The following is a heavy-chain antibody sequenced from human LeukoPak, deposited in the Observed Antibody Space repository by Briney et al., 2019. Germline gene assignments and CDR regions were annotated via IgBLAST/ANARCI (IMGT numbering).Heavy chain of an antibody. CDR1: GFTFSSYA. Sequence: PGGSLRLSCAASGFTFSSYAMSWVRQAPGKGLEWVSAISGSGGSTYYADSVKGRFTISRDNSKNTLYLQMNSLRAEDTAVYYCAKEVYVVVVPAAPLYYGMDVWGQGTTVTVSS. D-gene: IGHD2-2*01. J-gene: IGHJ6*02. CDR3: AKEVYVVVVPAAPLYYGMDV. CDR2: ISGSGGST. V-gene: IGHV3-23*01.